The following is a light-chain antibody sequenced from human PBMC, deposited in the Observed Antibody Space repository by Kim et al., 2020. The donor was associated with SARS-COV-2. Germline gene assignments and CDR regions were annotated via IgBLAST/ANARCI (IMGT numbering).Light chain of an antibody. V-gene: IGKV1-39*01. CDR3: QQSYSTPHS. Sequence: DIEMTQSPSSLSASVGDRVTITCRAGQTIVNFLNWYQVKPGKPPRFLIYAASSLQTGVPSRFSGSGSGTDFTLTITNLQPEDFGTYSCQQSYSTPHSFGQGTKLEI. J-gene: IGKJ2*03. CDR1: QTIVNF. CDR2: AAS.